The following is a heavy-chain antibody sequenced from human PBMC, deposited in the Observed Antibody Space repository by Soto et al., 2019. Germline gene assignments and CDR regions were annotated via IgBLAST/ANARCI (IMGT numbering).Heavy chain of an antibody. J-gene: IGHJ4*02. Sequence: GGSLRLSCAASGFTFSSYGIHWVRQAPGKGLEWVAVISYDGSNKYYADSVKGRFTISRDNSKNTLYLQMNSLRAEDTAVYYCAKDTPIFGVVIGPYFDYWGQGTLVTVSS. CDR2: ISYDGSNK. D-gene: IGHD3-3*01. CDR1: GFTFSSYG. V-gene: IGHV3-30*18. CDR3: AKDTPIFGVVIGPYFDY.